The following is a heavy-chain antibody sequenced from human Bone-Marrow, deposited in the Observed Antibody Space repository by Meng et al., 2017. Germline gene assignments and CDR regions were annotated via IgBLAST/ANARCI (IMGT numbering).Heavy chain of an antibody. Sequence: ASVKVSCKASGYTFTGYYMHWVRQAPGQGLEWMGRINPNSGGTNYAQKFQGRVTMTRDTSISTAYMELSRLRSEDTAVYYCARAGHSSSWYLYFDYWGQGTLVTVSS. CDR2: INPNSGGT. J-gene: IGHJ4*02. V-gene: IGHV1-2*06. CDR3: ARAGHSSSWYLYFDY. D-gene: IGHD6-13*01. CDR1: GYTFTGYY.